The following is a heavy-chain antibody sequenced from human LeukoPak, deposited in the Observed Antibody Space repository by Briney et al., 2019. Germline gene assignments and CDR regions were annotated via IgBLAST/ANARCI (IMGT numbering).Heavy chain of an antibody. CDR1: GFTFSSYT. J-gene: IGHJ6*03. V-gene: IGHV3-21*01. CDR3: ARGEYSYGPLDYYYYMDV. D-gene: IGHD5-18*01. CDR2: ISSSSSYI. Sequence: GGSLRLSCAASGFTFSSYTMNWVRQAPGKGLEWVSSISSSSSYIYNADSVKGRFTISRDNAKNSLYLQVNSLRAEDTAVYYCARGEYSYGPLDYYYYMDVWGKGTMVTVSS.